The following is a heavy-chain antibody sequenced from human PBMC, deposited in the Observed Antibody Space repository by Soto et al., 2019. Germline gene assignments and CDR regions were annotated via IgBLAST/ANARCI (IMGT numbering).Heavy chain of an antibody. D-gene: IGHD5-18*01. J-gene: IGHJ4*02. CDR2: ISYDGSLQ. CDR3: VSDRGYGHASVPYS. CDR1: GFAFSSYG. V-gene: IGHV3-30*03. Sequence: QAQLVESGGGVVQPGRSLRLSCAASGFAFSSYGMHWVRQAPGTGLEWVAVISYDGSLQHYADSVKGRFTISRDNSKTMVLLQMSSLRADDTAVYYCVSDRGYGHASVPYSWGQGTLVSVSS.